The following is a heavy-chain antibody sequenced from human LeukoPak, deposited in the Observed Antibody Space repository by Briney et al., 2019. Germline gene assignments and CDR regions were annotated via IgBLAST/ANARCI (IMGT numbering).Heavy chain of an antibody. CDR1: GGSISSGDYY. Sequence: SETLSLTCTVSGGSISSGDYYWSWIRQPPGKGLEWIGYIYYSGSTNYNPSLKSRVTISVDTSKNQFSLKLSSVTAADTAVYYCARGPALSEWELLRVYYYYYMDVWGKGTTVTVSS. D-gene: IGHD1-26*01. V-gene: IGHV4-61*08. CDR2: IYYSGST. CDR3: ARGPALSEWELLRVYYYYYMDV. J-gene: IGHJ6*03.